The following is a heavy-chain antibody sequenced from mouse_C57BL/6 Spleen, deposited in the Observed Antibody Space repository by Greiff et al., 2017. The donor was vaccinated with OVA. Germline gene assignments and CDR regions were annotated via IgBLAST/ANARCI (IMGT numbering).Heavy chain of an antibody. CDR1: GYTFTSYW. Sequence: VQLQQPGAELVKPGASVTVSCKASGYTFTSYWMHWVKQRPGQGLEWIGRIHPSDSDTNYNQKFKGKATLTVDKSSSTAYMQLSSLTSEDSAVYDCAITTVVGGGFDYWGQGTTLTVSS. V-gene: IGHV1-74*01. D-gene: IGHD1-1*01. J-gene: IGHJ2*01. CDR3: AITTVVGGGFDY. CDR2: IHPSDSDT.